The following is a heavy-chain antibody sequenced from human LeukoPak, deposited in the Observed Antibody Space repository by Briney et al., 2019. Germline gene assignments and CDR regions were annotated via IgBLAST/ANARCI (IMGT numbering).Heavy chain of an antibody. CDR1: GGSISSSSYF. CDR3: ARDLGYCTNGVCHTRFDY. V-gene: IGHV4-61*01. CDR2: IYYSGST. J-gene: IGHJ4*02. Sequence: SETLSLTCTVSGGSISSSSYFWGWIRQPPGKGLEWIGYIYYSGSTNYNPSLKSRVTISVDTSKNQFSLKLSSVTAADTAVYYCARDLGYCTNGVCHTRFDYWGQGTLVAVSS. D-gene: IGHD2-8*01.